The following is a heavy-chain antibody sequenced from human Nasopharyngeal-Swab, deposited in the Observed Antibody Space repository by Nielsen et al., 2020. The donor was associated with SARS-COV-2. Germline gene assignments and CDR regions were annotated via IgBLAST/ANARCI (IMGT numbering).Heavy chain of an antibody. D-gene: IGHD2-2*01. J-gene: IGHJ2*01. CDR1: GGSFSGYY. Sequence: SETLSLTCAVYGGSFSGYYWSWIRQPPEKGLEWIGEINHSGSTNYNPSLKSRVTISVDTSKNQFSLKLSSVTAADTAVYYCASSPRQPPARGWYFDLWGRGTLVTVSS. CDR2: INHSGST. V-gene: IGHV4-34*01. CDR3: ASSPRQPPARGWYFDL.